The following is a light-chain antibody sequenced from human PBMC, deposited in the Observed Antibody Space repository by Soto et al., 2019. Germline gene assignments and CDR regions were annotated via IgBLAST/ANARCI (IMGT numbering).Light chain of an antibody. CDR3: QQRSNWPPYT. CDR1: QSVSFY. J-gene: IGKJ2*01. V-gene: IGKV3-11*01. CDR2: DSS. Sequence: EIVLTQSPATLSLSPGERATLSCRASQSVSFYLAWYQQKPGQAPRLLIYDSSNRATGIPARFSGSGSGTDFTLTISSLDPEDFAVYYCQQRSNWPPYTFGQGTKLEIK.